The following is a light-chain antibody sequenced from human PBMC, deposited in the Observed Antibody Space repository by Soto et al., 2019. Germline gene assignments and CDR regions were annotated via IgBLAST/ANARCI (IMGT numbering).Light chain of an antibody. Sequence: DIQMTQSPSTLSASVGDTVTITCRASQSVSNWLAWYQQKPGKAPTLLIYDVSRLETGVPSRFSGSGSGTEFTLTINSLQPEDFATYFCQRYDTYYTFGQGTKVDIK. CDR1: QSVSNW. V-gene: IGKV1-5*01. CDR3: QRYDTYYT. J-gene: IGKJ2*01. CDR2: DVS.